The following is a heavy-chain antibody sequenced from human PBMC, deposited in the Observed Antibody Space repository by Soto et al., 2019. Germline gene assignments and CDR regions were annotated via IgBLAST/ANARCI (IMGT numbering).Heavy chain of an antibody. CDR2: IFTTGTT. CDR1: GGSIRSYY. V-gene: IGHV4-4*07. D-gene: IGHD3-9*01. J-gene: IGHJ4*02. Sequence: SETLSLTCTVSGGSIRSYYWNWIRQPAGKGLEWLGRIFTTGTTNYSPSLKSRVSMSVDTSRNQFSLELRSVTAADTAVYYCARAVFSVIGCFEYFFDHWGQGILVTVSS. CDR3: ARAVFSVIGCFEYFFDH.